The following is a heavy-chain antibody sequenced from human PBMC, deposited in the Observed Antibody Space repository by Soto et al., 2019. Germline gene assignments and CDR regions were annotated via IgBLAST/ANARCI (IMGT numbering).Heavy chain of an antibody. J-gene: IGHJ5*02. V-gene: IGHV1-3*01. CDR3: ARGSSGWYWFDP. Sequence: GASVKVSCKASGYTFTSYAMHWVRQAPGQRLEWMGWINAGNGNTKYSQKFQGRVTITRDTSASTAYMELSSLRSEDTAVYYCARGSSGWYWFDPWGQGTLVTVSS. D-gene: IGHD6-19*01. CDR2: INAGNGNT. CDR1: GYTFTSYA.